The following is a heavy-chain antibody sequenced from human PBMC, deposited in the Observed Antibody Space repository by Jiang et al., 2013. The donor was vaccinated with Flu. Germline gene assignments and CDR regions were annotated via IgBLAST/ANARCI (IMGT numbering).Heavy chain of an antibody. CDR1: GFTFSSYA. V-gene: IGHV3-30-3*01. CDR2: ISYDGSNK. Sequence: VQLVESGGGVVQPGRSLRLSCAASGFTFSSYAMHWVRQAPGKGLEWVAVISYDGSNKYYADSVKGRFTISRDNSKNTLYLQMNSLRAEDTAVYYCARDKSITMIVVADYYFDYWGQGTLVTVSS. CDR3: ARDKSITMIVVADYYFDY. D-gene: IGHD3-22*01. J-gene: IGHJ4*02.